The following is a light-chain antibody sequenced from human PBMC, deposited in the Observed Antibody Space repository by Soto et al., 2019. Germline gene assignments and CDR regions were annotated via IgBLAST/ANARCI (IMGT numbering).Light chain of an antibody. CDR2: AAS. V-gene: IGKV1-39*01. J-gene: IGKJ4*01. Sequence: DIQMTQSPSSLSASPGDTVPITCRGSQSISSYLNWYQQKPGKAPKLLIYAASSLQSGVPSRFSGSGSGTDFTLTISSLQPEDFATYSCQQSYSTPLTFGGGTKVDIK. CDR3: QQSYSTPLT. CDR1: QSISSY.